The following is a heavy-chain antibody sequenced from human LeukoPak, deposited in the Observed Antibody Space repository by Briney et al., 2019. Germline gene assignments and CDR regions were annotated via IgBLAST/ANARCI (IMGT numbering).Heavy chain of an antibody. D-gene: IGHD3-10*01. CDR2: IKQDGSEK. Sequence: GGSLRLSCAASGFIFSSYDMHWARQASGKGLEWVANIKQDGSEKYYVDSVKGRFTISRDNAKNSLYLQMNSLRAEDTAVYYCVGLGENYWGQGTLVTVSS. CDR3: VGLGENY. V-gene: IGHV3-7*02. J-gene: IGHJ4*02. CDR1: GFIFSSYD.